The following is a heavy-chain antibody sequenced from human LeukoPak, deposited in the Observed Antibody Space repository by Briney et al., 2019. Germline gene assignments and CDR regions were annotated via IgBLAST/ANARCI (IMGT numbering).Heavy chain of an antibody. Sequence: PSETLSLTCAVSGGSISSSNWWSWVRQPPGKGLEWIGEIYHSGSTNYNPSLKSRVTISVDKSKNQFSLKLSSVTAADTAVYYCARYTVGTALEDYYYYMDVWGKGTTVTVSS. D-gene: IGHD5-18*01. CDR3: ARYTVGTALEDYYYYMDV. CDR1: GGSISSSNW. V-gene: IGHV4-4*02. CDR2: IYHSGST. J-gene: IGHJ6*03.